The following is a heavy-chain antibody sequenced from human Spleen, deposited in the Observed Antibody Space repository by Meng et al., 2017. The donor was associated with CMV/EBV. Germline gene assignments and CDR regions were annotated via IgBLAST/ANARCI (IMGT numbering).Heavy chain of an antibody. J-gene: IGHJ5*02. Sequence: YGGNFNSYSFSWVRQAPGQGLEWVGGIVPLLRTPMFAQRFQGRVTITADRSSSTTYMELSSLRSEDTAVYYCATATYMTTQQGWFDTWGQGTLVTVSS. CDR2: IVPLLRTP. CDR3: ATATYMTTQQGWFDT. CDR1: GGNFNSYS. D-gene: IGHD4-11*01. V-gene: IGHV1-69*08.